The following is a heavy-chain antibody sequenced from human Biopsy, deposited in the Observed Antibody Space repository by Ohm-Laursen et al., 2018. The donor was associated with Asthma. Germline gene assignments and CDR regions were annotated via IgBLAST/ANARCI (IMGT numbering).Heavy chain of an antibody. CDR1: GFSFSSYD. D-gene: IGHD4-23*01. J-gene: IGHJ3*02. CDR2: ISYDGGNK. V-gene: IGHV3-30*03. Sequence: SLRLSCAASGFSFSSYDIHWVRQAPGKGLEWVAVISYDGGNKFYGDSVKGRFTLSRDNSRNTLYLQMNSLRVEDTAIYYCARTHERWTSIQDDALDIWGQGTMVIVSS. CDR3: ARTHERWTSIQDDALDI.